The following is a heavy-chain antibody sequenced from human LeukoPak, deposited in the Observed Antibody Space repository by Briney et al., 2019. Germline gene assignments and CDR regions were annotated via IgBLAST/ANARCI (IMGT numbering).Heavy chain of an antibody. CDR2: ISSSSSYI. CDR3: ARDRSYLAARPADYFGY. Sequence: GGSLRLSCAASGFTFSSYSMNWVRQAPGKGLEWVSSISSSSSYIYYADSVKGRFTISRDNAKNSLYLQMNSLRVEDTAVYYCARDRSYLAARPADYFGYWGQGTLVTVSS. J-gene: IGHJ4*02. CDR1: GFTFSSYS. D-gene: IGHD6-6*01. V-gene: IGHV3-21*01.